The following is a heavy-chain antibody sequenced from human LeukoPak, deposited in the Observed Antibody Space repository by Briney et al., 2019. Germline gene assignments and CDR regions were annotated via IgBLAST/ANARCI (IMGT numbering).Heavy chain of an antibody. CDR2: ISAYNGST. CDR3: ARDGFDYSISNWFDP. D-gene: IGHD4-11*01. CDR1: GYTFTSYG. Sequence: ASVKVSCKASGYTFTSYGISWVRQAPGQGLEWIGWISAYNGSTNYAQKLQGRVTMTTDTSTSTAYMELRSLRSDDTAVYYCARDGFDYSISNWFDPWGQGTLVTVSS. V-gene: IGHV1-18*01. J-gene: IGHJ5*02.